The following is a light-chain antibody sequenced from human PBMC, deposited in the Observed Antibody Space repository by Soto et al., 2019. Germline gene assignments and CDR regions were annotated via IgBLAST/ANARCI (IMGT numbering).Light chain of an antibody. J-gene: IGKJ4*01. CDR2: DAS. V-gene: IGKV3-11*01. Sequence: EIVLIQSPATLSLSPGERATLSCRASQSVGSYLAWYQHKPGQAPRLLISDASNRATGIPARFSGSGSETDFTLTISSLEPEDSAVYYCQQRSNWPPLTFGGGTKVDI. CDR1: QSVGSY. CDR3: QQRSNWPPLT.